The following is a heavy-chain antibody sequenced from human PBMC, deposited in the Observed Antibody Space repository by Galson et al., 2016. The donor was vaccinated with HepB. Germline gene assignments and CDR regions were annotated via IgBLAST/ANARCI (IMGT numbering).Heavy chain of an antibody. D-gene: IGHD3-3*01. CDR1: GYKFSNYW. J-gene: IGHJ4*02. CDR3: VRGALRFFDSCDY. V-gene: IGHV5-51*01. CDR2: IYPGDSDT. Sequence: QSGAEVKKAGEPLKISCKGSGYKFSNYWIGWVRQMPGKGLEWMGIIYPGDSDTRYSPSFRGQVTISADKSISTAYLQWSSLQASDSAMYYCVRGALRFFDSCDYWGQGTLVTVSS.